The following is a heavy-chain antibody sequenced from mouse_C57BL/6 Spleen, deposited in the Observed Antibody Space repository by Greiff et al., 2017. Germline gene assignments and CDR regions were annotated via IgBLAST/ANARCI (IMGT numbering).Heavy chain of an antibody. CDR3: TTSDYAMDY. V-gene: IGHV1-15*01. D-gene: IGHD6-1*01. Sequence: QVQLQQSGAELVRPGASVTLSCKASGYTFTDYEMHWVKQTPVHGLEWIGAIDPETGGPAYNQKFKGKAILTADKSSSTAYMALRSLTSEDSAVYYCTTSDYAMDYWGQGTSVAVSS. CDR2: IDPETGGP. CDR1: GYTFTDYE. J-gene: IGHJ4*01.